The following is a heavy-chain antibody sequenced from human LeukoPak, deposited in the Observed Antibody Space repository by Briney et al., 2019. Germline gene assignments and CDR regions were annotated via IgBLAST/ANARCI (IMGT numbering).Heavy chain of an antibody. D-gene: IGHD1-26*01. CDR2: INTDGSFT. CDR1: GFTFRYYW. J-gene: IGHJ4*02. V-gene: IGHV3-74*01. CDR3: AREAIVGGALQY. Sequence: PGGSLRLPCAASGFTFRYYWMHWVRQAPGKGLVWVSRINTDGSFTRYADSVQGRFTISGYTAKNTLFLQMNSLRAEDTAVYYCAREAIVGGALQYWGQGILVTVSS.